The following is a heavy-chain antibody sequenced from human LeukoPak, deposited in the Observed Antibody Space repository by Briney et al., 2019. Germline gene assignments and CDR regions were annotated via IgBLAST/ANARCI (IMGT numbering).Heavy chain of an antibody. V-gene: IGHV4-30-2*01. CDR2: IYHSGST. D-gene: IGHD4-23*01. CDR3: ARVYGGNPYNWFDP. J-gene: IGHJ5*02. Sequence: SETLSLTCAVSGGSISSGGYSWSWIRQPPGEGLEWIGCIYHSGSTYYNPSLKSRVTISVDRSKNQFSLKLSSVTAADTAVYYCARVYGGNPYNWFDPWGQGTLVTVSS. CDR1: GGSISSGGYS.